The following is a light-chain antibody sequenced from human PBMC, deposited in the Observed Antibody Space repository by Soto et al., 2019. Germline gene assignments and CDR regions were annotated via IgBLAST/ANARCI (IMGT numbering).Light chain of an antibody. V-gene: IGKV3-15*01. CDR3: QQYNTWPPLT. CDR2: GAS. CDR1: QSVSSN. J-gene: IGKJ4*01. Sequence: EIVMTQSPATLSVSPGERATLSCRASQSVSSNLAWYQQKPGQAPRLLIYGASTRATGIPARFSGSGSGADFTLTFSCLLFEDFSVYYCQQYNTWPPLTFGGGTKV.